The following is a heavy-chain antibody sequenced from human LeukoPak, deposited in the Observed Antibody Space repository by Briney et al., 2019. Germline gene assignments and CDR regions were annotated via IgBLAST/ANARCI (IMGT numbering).Heavy chain of an antibody. CDR3: ARERYSYGDKTFDY. CDR1: GFTFSSYG. Sequence: GGSLRLSCAASGFTFSSYGMNWVRQAPGKGLEWVSSISSSSSYIYYADSVKGRLTISRDNAKNSLYLQMNSLRAEDTAVYYCARERYSYGDKTFDYWGQGTLVTVSS. V-gene: IGHV3-21*01. J-gene: IGHJ4*02. CDR2: ISSSSSYI. D-gene: IGHD5-18*01.